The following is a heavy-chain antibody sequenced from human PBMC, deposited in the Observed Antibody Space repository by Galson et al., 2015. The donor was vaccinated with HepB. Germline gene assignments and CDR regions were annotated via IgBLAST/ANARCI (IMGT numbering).Heavy chain of an antibody. CDR1: GGSFSGYY. Sequence: ETLSLTCAVYGGSFSGYYWSWIRQPPGKGLEWIGEINHSGSTNYNPSLKSRVTISVDTSKNQFSLKLSSVTAADTAVYYCARGIRYFDWPFDYWGQGTLVTVSS. CDR3: ARGIRYFDWPFDY. J-gene: IGHJ4*02. V-gene: IGHV4-34*01. CDR2: INHSGST. D-gene: IGHD3-9*01.